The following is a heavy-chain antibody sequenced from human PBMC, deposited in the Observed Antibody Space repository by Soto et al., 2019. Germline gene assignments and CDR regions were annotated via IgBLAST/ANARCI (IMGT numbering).Heavy chain of an antibody. CDR1: GFTFSSYA. D-gene: IGHD2-15*01. V-gene: IGHV3-23*01. CDR3: AKDIVVVVAVPHEGY. CDR2: IGGSGGST. J-gene: IGHJ4*02. Sequence: GGSLRLSCAASGFTFSSYAMSWVRQAPGKGLEWVSAIGGSGGSTYYAESVKGRFTISRDNSKETQYLQMNSLRAEDTAVYYCAKDIVVVVAVPHEGYWGQGTLVTVSS.